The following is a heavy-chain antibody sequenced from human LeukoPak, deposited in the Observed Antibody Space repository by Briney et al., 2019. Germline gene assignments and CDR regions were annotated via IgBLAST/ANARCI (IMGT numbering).Heavy chain of an antibody. J-gene: IGHJ4*02. V-gene: IGHV1-69*04. CDR3: AREGGGYSYGLHYFDY. CDR2: IIPILGIA. Sequence: SVMVSCKASGGTFSSYTISWVRQAPGQGLEWMGRIIPILGIANYAQKFQGRVTITADESTSTAYMELSSLRSEDTAVYYCAREGGGYSYGLHYFDYWGQGTLVTVSS. D-gene: IGHD5-18*01. CDR1: GGTFSSYT.